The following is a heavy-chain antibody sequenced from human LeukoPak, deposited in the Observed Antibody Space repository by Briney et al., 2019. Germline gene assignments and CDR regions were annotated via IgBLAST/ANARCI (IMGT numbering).Heavy chain of an antibody. CDR3: ARATQVATYLYY. D-gene: IGHD5-12*01. Sequence: EASVKVSCKASGYTFTTYGITWVRQAPGQGLEWMGWINTYSGNTNYAQNLQGRVTMTTDTSTSTAYMELRSLRSDDTAVYYCARATQVATYLYYWGQGTLVTVSS. V-gene: IGHV1-18*01. CDR1: GYTFTTYG. CDR2: INTYSGNT. J-gene: IGHJ4*02.